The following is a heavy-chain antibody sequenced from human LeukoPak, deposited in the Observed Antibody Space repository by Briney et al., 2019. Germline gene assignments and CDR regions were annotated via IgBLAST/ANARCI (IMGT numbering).Heavy chain of an antibody. J-gene: IGHJ3*02. V-gene: IGHV3-23*01. CDR1: GFTFSSYA. D-gene: IGHD3-22*01. CDR2: ISGSGGST. CDR3: ATVVVITTDAFDI. Sequence: GGSLRLSCAASGFTFSSYAMSWVRQAPGKGLEWVSAISGSGGSTYYADSVKGRFTISRDNSKNTLFLQMNSLRAEDTAVYYCATVVVITTDAFDIWGQGTMVTVSS.